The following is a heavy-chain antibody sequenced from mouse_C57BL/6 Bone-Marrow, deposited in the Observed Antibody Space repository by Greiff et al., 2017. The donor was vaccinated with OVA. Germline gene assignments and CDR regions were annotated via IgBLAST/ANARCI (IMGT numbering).Heavy chain of an antibody. Sequence: EVNVVESGGGLVKPGGSLKLSCAASGFTFSDYGMHWVRQAPEKGLEWVAYISSGSSTIYYADTVKGRFTISRDNAKNTLFLQMTSLRSEDTAMYYCARGAAQATPWFAYWGQGTLVTVSA. CDR2: ISSGSSTI. CDR3: ARGAAQATPWFAY. V-gene: IGHV5-17*01. J-gene: IGHJ3*01. CDR1: GFTFSDYG. D-gene: IGHD3-2*02.